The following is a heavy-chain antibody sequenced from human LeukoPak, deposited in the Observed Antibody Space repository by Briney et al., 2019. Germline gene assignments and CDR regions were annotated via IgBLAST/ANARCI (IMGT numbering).Heavy chain of an antibody. Sequence: SETLSLTCTVSGGSISSSSYYWGWIRQPPGKGLEWIGSIYYSGCTYYNPSLKSRVTISVDTSKNQFSLKLSSVTAADTAVYYCARDRGDSSSPGEFDYWGQGTLVTVSS. CDR3: ARDRGDSSSPGEFDY. CDR1: GGSISSSSYY. CDR2: IYYSGCT. J-gene: IGHJ4*02. V-gene: IGHV4-39*07. D-gene: IGHD6-6*01.